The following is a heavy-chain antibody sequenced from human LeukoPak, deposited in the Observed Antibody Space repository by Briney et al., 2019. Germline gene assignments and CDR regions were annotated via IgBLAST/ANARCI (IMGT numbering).Heavy chain of an antibody. CDR1: GGSISSSSYY. Sequence: SETLSLTCTVSGGSISSSSYYWGWIRQPPGKGLEWIGEINHSGSTNYNPSLKSRVTISVDTSKNQFSLKLSSVTAADTAVYYCARGSGSYRPWGQGTLVTVSS. CDR3: ARGSGSYRP. J-gene: IGHJ5*02. CDR2: INHSGST. V-gene: IGHV4-39*07. D-gene: IGHD1-26*01.